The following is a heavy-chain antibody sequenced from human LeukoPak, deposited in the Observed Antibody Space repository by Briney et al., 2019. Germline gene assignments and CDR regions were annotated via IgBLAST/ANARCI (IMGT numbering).Heavy chain of an antibody. D-gene: IGHD2-15*01. CDR1: GFRFTSYW. V-gene: IGHV3-7*01. J-gene: IGHJ4*02. CDR2: IGQDGSVK. CDR3: GNQCSGGICPEN. Sequence: GGSLRLSCAASGFRFTSYWMTWVRQAPGKGLEWVGNIGQDGSVKNYADSVKGRFTISRDNAKNSVFLQMNSLRAEDTAFYYCGNQCSGGICPENCGRGTLVTVSS.